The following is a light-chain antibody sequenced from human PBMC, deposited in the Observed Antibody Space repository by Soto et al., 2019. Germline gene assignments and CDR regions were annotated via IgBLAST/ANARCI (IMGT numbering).Light chain of an antibody. V-gene: IGKV3-20*01. J-gene: IGKJ2*01. CDR2: GTP. CDR1: QSIDSSY. Sequence: ENVLTQSPGTLSLSPGERATLSCRASQSIDSSYLAWYQQKPGQAPRLLFYGTPSRATGIPDRFSGSGSGTDFTLTINRLEPEDFAVYYCQHYGSSIYTFGQGTKLEIK. CDR3: QHYGSSIYT.